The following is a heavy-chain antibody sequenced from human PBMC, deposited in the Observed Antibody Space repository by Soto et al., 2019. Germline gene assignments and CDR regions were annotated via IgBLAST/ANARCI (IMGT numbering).Heavy chain of an antibody. CDR3: AKDIGPDTAMVH. V-gene: IGHV3-43*01. CDR2: ISWDGGST. Sequence: GGSLRLSCAASGFTFDDYTMHWVRQAPGKGLEWVSLISWDGGSTYYADSVKGRFTISRDNSKNSLYLQMNSLRTEDTALYYCAKDIGPDTAMVHWGQGTLVTVSS. D-gene: IGHD5-18*01. J-gene: IGHJ4*02. CDR1: GFTFDDYT.